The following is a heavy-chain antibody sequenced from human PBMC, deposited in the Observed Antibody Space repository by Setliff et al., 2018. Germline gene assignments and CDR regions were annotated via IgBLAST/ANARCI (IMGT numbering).Heavy chain of an antibody. CDR2: VYFSGYT. Sequence: PSETLSLTCTVSGGSISSSSYYWGWIRQPPGKGLEWLGSVYFSGYTYYNPSLSGRVTISIDTSKNQFSLKLNSVTAADTTVYYCARAVPRGATPDYWYFDLWGRGTLVTVSS. CDR3: ARAVPRGATPDYWYFDL. D-gene: IGHD2-2*01. J-gene: IGHJ2*01. V-gene: IGHV4-39*07. CDR1: GGSISSSSYY.